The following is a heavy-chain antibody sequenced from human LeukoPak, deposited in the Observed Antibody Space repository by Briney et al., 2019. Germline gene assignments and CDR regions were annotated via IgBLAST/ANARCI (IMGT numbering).Heavy chain of an antibody. CDR1: GYSFTSYW. J-gene: IGHJ1*01. D-gene: IGHD3-3*01. V-gene: IGHV5-51*01. CDR2: IYPGDSDT. Sequence: GESLKIFCKGSGYSFTSYWIGWVRQMPGKGLEWMGIIYPGDSDTRYSPSFQGQVTISADKSISTAYLQWSSLKASDTAMYYCARTYYDFWSGYRAEYFQHWGQGTLVTVSS. CDR3: ARTYYDFWSGYRAEYFQH.